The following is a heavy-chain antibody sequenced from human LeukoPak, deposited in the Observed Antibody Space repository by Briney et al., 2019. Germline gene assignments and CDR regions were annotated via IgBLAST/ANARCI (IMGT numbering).Heavy chain of an antibody. J-gene: IGHJ5*02. CDR2: IYHTGST. CDR3: AREGGWLRSTFGFDP. Sequence: PSETLSLTCTVSGGSISTYYWSWIRQPPGKGLEWLGFIYHTGSTTYKPSLKSRVTISVDTSKNQFSLKLSSVTAADTAVYYCAREGGWLRSTFGFDPWGQGTLVTVSS. D-gene: IGHD5-12*01. CDR1: GGSISTYY. V-gene: IGHV4-59*12.